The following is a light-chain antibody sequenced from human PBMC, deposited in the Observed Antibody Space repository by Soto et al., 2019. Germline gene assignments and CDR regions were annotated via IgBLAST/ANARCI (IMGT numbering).Light chain of an antibody. CDR3: QQRSQWPLT. Sequence: EIVLTQSPATLSLSPGERATLSCRASQSVGTSLEWFQQKPGQAPSLLIFDTFTRATGIPARFSGSGSGTDFTLTISILEPDDFAVYYCQQRSQWPLTFGGGTKVEIK. CDR1: QSVGTS. J-gene: IGKJ4*02. V-gene: IGKV3-11*01. CDR2: DTF.